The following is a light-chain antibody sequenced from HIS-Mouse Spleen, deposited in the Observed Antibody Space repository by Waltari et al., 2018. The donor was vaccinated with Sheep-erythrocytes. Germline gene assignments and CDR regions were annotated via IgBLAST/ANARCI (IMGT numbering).Light chain of an antibody. V-gene: IGKV2-28*01. CDR2: LGS. J-gene: IGKJ1*01. Sequence: DIVMTQSPLSLPVTPGEPASISCRSSQSLLQSNGYNYLDWYLQKPGQSPQLLIYLGSNRASGVPDRCSGSGAGTDFTLKISRVEAEDVGVYYCMQALQTPWTFGQGTKVEIK. CDR3: MQALQTPWT. CDR1: QSLLQSNGYNY.